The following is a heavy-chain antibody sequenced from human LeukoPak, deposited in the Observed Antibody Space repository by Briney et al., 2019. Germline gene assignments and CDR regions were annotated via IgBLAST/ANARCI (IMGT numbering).Heavy chain of an antibody. CDR2: IYYSGST. D-gene: IGHD3-22*01. Sequence: PSETLSLTCTVSGGSISSGGYYWSWIRQHPGKGLEWIGYIYYSGSTYYNPSLKSRVTISVDTSKNQFSLKLSSVTAADTAVYYCARDRRDYYDSSGYPNWFDHWGQGTLVTVSS. J-gene: IGHJ5*02. V-gene: IGHV4-31*03. CDR1: GGSISSGGYY. CDR3: ARDRRDYYDSSGYPNWFDH.